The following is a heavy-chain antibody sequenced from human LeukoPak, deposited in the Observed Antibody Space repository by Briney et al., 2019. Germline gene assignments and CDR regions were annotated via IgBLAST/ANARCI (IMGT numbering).Heavy chain of an antibody. J-gene: IGHJ4*02. CDR1: GGSISSGDYY. Sequence: SETLSLTCTVSGGSISSGDYYWSWIRQPPGKGLEWIGYIYYSGSTYYNPSLKSRVTISVDTSKNQFSPKLSSVTAADTAVYYCASYDSSGLDYWGQGTLVTVSS. CDR2: IYYSGST. V-gene: IGHV4-30-4*01. CDR3: ASYDSSGLDY. D-gene: IGHD3-22*01.